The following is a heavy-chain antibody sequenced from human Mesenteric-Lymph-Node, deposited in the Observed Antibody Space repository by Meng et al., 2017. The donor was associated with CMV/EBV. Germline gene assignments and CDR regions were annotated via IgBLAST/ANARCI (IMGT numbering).Heavy chain of an antibody. Sequence: GGSLRLSCAASGFTFSDYYMSWIRQAPGKGLEWVSYISNSGNTIYYADSVKGRFTISRDNSKNTLYLQMNSLRADDTAVYYCARVDCSSTSCYVFDYWGQGTLVTVSS. V-gene: IGHV3-11*04. CDR2: ISNSGNTI. J-gene: IGHJ4*02. D-gene: IGHD2-2*01. CDR1: GFTFSDYY. CDR3: ARVDCSSTSCYVFDY.